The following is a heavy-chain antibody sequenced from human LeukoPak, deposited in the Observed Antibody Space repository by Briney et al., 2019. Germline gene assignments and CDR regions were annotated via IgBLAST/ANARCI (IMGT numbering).Heavy chain of an antibody. CDR1: GFTFSSYW. V-gene: IGHV3-7*01. CDR2: IKQDGSEK. D-gene: IGHD6-6*01. CDR3: ARESGKFEYSSSSSLYYYYMDV. Sequence: GGSLRLSCAASGFTFSSYWMSWVRQAPGKGLEWVANIKQDGSEKYYVDSVKGRFTISRDNAKNSLYLQMSSLRAEDTAVYYCARESGKFEYSSSSSLYYYYMDVWGKGTTVTVSS. J-gene: IGHJ6*03.